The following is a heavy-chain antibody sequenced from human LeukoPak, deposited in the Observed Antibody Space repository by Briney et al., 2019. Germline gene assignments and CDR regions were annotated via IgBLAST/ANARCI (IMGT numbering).Heavy chain of an antibody. Sequence: PSQTLSLTCTVSGGSISSGGYYWSWIRQHPGKGLGWIGYIYYSGSTYYNPSLKSRVTISVDTSKNQFSLKLSSVTAADTAVYYCARGMYSSRLYNWFDPWGQGTLVTVSS. CDR2: IYYSGST. J-gene: IGHJ5*02. CDR3: ARGMYSSRLYNWFDP. D-gene: IGHD6-13*01. V-gene: IGHV4-31*03. CDR1: GGSISSGGYY.